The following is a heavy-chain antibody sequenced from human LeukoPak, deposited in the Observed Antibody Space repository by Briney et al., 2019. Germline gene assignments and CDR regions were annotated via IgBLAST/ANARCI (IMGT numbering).Heavy chain of an antibody. J-gene: IGHJ6*03. CDR2: INHSGST. Sequence: SETLSLTCAVYGGSFSGYYWSWIRQPPGKGLEWIGEINHSGSTNYNPSLKSRVTISVDTSKNQFSLKLSSVTAADTAVYYCARDVARGYYGSGSQDGHSRYYYYYMDVWGKGTTVTISS. D-gene: IGHD3-10*01. CDR1: GGSFSGYY. CDR3: ARDVARGYYGSGSQDGHSRYYYYYMDV. V-gene: IGHV4-34*01.